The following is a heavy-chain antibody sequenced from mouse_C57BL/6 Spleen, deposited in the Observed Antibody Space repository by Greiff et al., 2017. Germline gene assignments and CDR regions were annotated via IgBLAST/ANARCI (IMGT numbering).Heavy chain of an antibody. Sequence: VQRVESGPGLVQPSQSLSITCTVSGFSLTSYGVHWVRQSPGKGLEWLGVIWSGGSTDYNAAFISRLSISKNNSNNQVFFKMNNLQADDTAIYYCARNERIYYGYHGAMDYWGQGTSVTVSS. CDR3: ARNERIYYGYHGAMDY. CDR1: GFSLTSYG. V-gene: IGHV2-2*01. CDR2: IWSGGST. J-gene: IGHJ4*01. D-gene: IGHD2-2*01.